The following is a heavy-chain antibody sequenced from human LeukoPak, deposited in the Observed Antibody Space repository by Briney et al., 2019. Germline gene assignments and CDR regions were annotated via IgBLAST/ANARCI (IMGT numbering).Heavy chain of an antibody. CDR2: ISPSGTDI. V-gene: IGHV3-11*01. CDR1: GFTFTDTY. Sequence: PGGALRHSCAVSGFTFTDTYMTSLRQAPGRGVESLSYISPSGTDISYADSVKGRFTISRDNAKNSLYLQMNSLRAEDTAVYYCTRDPRRLDYWGQGTLVTVSS. J-gene: IGHJ4*02. CDR3: TRDPRRLDY.